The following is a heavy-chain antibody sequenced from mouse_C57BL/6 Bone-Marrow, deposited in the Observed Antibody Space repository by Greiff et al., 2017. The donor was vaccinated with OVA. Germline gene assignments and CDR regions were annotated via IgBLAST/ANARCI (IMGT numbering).Heavy chain of an antibody. CDR1: GYTFTSYG. CDR3: ARWGLIRKAMDY. V-gene: IGHV1-81*01. CDR2: IYPRSGNT. J-gene: IGHJ4*01. D-gene: IGHD1-1*01. Sequence: VQLQQSGAELARPGASVKLSCKASGYTFTSYGISWVKQRTGQGLEWIGEIYPRSGNTYYNEKFKGKATLTADKSSSTAYMELRSLTSEDSAVYFCARWGLIRKAMDYWGQGTSVTVSS.